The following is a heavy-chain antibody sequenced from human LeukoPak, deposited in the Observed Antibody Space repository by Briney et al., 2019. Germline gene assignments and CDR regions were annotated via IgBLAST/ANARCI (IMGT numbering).Heavy chain of an antibody. D-gene: IGHD3-22*01. V-gene: IGHV1-69*05. CDR3: ASSPSLYDSSGYYNYFDY. Sequence: ASVRVSSKASGGTFSSYAISGVRQAPGERLEWRGGIIPIFGTANYAQKFQGRVTITTDESTSTAYMELSSLRSEDTAVYYCASSPSLYDSSGYYNYFDYWGQGTLVTVSS. CDR2: IIPIFGTA. CDR1: GGTFSSYA. J-gene: IGHJ4*02.